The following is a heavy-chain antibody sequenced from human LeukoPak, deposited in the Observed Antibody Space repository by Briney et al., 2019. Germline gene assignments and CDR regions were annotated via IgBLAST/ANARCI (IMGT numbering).Heavy chain of an antibody. CDR2: IYYSGST. Sequence: SETLSLTCTVSGGFISSSSYYWGWIRQPPGKGLERIGSIYYSGSTYYNPSLKSRVTISVDTSKNQFSLKLSSVTAADTAVYYCARLLRHSSQNLPLDYWGQGTLVTVSS. D-gene: IGHD6-19*01. CDR3: ARLLRHSSQNLPLDY. V-gene: IGHV4-39*01. CDR1: GGFISSSSYY. J-gene: IGHJ4*02.